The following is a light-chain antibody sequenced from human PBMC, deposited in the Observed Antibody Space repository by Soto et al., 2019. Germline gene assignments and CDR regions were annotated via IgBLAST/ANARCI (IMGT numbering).Light chain of an antibody. CDR3: QQYDNYPLT. J-gene: IGKJ4*01. Sequence: IQMTPSPSSLSASVGDRVTITCRASQTIGSWLAWYQQKPGTAPKLLIYDASTLESGVPSRFSGSGSGTEFTLTISSLQPDDFATYYCQQYDNYPLTFGGGTKVDIK. CDR1: QTIGSW. V-gene: IGKV1-5*01. CDR2: DAS.